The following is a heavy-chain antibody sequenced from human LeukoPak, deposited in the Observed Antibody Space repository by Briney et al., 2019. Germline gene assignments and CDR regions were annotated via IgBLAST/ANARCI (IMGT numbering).Heavy chain of an antibody. V-gene: IGHV1-18*01. CDR3: ARDPSNTSGRYTYFDY. Sequence: ASVKVSCKASGYTFTSYGISWVRQAPGQGLEWMGWISAYNGNTNYAQNLQGRVTMTTDTSTSTAYMELRSLRSDDTAVYYCARDPSNTSGRYTYFDYWGQGTLVIVSS. CDR2: ISAYNGNT. D-gene: IGHD3-16*02. J-gene: IGHJ4*02. CDR1: GYTFTSYG.